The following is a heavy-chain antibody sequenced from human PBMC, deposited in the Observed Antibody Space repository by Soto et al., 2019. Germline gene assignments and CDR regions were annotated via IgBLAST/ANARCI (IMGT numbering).Heavy chain of an antibody. D-gene: IGHD3-10*01. Sequence: QLQLQESGPGLVKPSETLSLTCSVSGGSIDSSNFYWAWVRQPPGEGLEWIGSTYYRANTYYNSSLKSRVTISVDTSKNGFSRRLTSVTAADTAVYYCARHGAGAPLADWGQGTLSPSRQ. J-gene: IGHJ4*02. CDR1: GGSIDSSNFY. CDR3: ARHGAGAPLAD. V-gene: IGHV4-39*01. CDR2: TYYRANT.